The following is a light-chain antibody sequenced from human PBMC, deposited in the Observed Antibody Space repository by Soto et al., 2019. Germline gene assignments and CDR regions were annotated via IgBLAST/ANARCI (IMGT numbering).Light chain of an antibody. J-gene: IGKJ1*01. V-gene: IGKV3-15*01. CDR3: IQDFISPLT. CDR2: GAS. Sequence: EIVITQSPATLSLSPGERATLSCRASQTIDNTLAWYQRKPGQSPRLLIYGASTRATGIPARFSGSGSGTEFTLTISSLQPEDFATYYCIQDFISPLTVGQGTKVDI. CDR1: QTIDNT.